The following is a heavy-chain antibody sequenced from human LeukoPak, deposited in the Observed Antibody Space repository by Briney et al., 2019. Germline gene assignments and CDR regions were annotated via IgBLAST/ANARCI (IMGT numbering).Heavy chain of an antibody. Sequence: SETLSLTCTVSGGSISSSSYYWGWIRQPPGKGLEWIGSIYYSGSTYYNPSPKSRVTISVDTSNNRFSMKLSSVPAADTAVYYCARDRLTPRHTYYYDSSGYYHYWYFDLWGRGTLVTVSS. D-gene: IGHD3-22*01. J-gene: IGHJ2*01. CDR2: IYYSGST. CDR3: ARDRLTPRHTYYYDSSGYYHYWYFDL. V-gene: IGHV4-39*07. CDR1: GGSISSSSYY.